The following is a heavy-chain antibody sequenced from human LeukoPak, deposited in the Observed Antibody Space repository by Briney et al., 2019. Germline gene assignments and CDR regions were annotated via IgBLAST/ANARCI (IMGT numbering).Heavy chain of an antibody. CDR1: GFTFSSYA. Sequence: PGGSLRLSCAASGFTFSSYAMHWVRQAPGKGLEWVAVISYDGSNKYYADSVKGRFTISRDNSKNTLYLQMNSLRAEDTAVYYCAKGRYYYYYMDVWGKGTTVTISS. CDR2: ISYDGSNK. J-gene: IGHJ6*03. CDR3: AKGRYYYYYMDV. V-gene: IGHV3-30*04.